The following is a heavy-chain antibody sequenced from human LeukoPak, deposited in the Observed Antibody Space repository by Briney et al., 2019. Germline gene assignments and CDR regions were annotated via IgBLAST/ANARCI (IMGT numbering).Heavy chain of an antibody. D-gene: IGHD1-26*01. CDR2: ISSNGGST. V-gene: IGHV3-64*01. Sequence: GGSLRLSCAASGFTFSSYAMHWVRQAPGKGLEYVSAISSNGGSTYYANSVKGRFTISRDNSKNTLYLQMGSLRAEDMAVYYCASTHRDSGSFEDAFDIWGQGTMVTVSS. CDR1: GFTFSSYA. J-gene: IGHJ3*02. CDR3: ASTHRDSGSFEDAFDI.